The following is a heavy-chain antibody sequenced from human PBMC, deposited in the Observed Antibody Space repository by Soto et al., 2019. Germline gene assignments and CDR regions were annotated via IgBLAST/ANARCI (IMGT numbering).Heavy chain of an antibody. D-gene: IGHD1-26*01. CDR1: GGTFSSYS. V-gene: IGHV1-69*01. CDR3: TRDGGSHSGGMDY. Sequence: QVQLVQSGAEVKKPGSSVKFSCKASGGTFSSYSINWVRQAPGQGLEWMGEIIPIFGTANYAQKFQGRVTITADEATSTAYIELSSLRSEDTAVYYCTRDGGSHSGGMDYWGQGTLVTVSS. CDR2: IIPIFGTA. J-gene: IGHJ4*02.